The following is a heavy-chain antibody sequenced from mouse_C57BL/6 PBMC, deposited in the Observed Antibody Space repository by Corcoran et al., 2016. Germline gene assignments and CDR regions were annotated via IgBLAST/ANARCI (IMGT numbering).Heavy chain of an antibody. V-gene: IGHV1-26*01. D-gene: IGHD1-1*02. CDR1: GYTFTDYY. CDR3: VIWRELFSD. Sequence: EVQLQQSGPELVKPGASVKISCKASGYTFTDYYMNWVKQSHGKSLEWIGDINPNNGGTSYNQKFKSKATLTVDKSSSTAYMELRSLTSEDAAVYFGVIWRELFSDWGQCTLVTVSA. CDR2: INPNNGGT. J-gene: IGHJ3*01.